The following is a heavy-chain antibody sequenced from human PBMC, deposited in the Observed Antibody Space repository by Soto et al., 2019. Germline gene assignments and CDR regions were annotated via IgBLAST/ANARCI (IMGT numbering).Heavy chain of an antibody. D-gene: IGHD2-15*01. J-gene: IGHJ4*02. V-gene: IGHV4-34*01. Sequence: SETLSLTCAVYGGSFSGYYWTWIRQPPEKGLEWIGEINHSGSTKQNPSLKSRVSISVDTSKNQFSLKLRSVTAADTAVYYCERGFSVMVAFGGDPPEKYFFDSWSLGNLVTVSS. CDR3: ERGFSVMVAFGGDPPEKYFFDS. CDR1: GGSFSGYY. CDR2: INHSGST.